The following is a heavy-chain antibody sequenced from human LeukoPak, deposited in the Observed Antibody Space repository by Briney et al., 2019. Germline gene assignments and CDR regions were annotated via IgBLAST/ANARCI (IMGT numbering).Heavy chain of an antibody. Sequence: GGSLRLSCAASGFTFSSYAMSWVRQAPGKGLEWVSAISGSGGSTYYADSVKGRFTISRDNSKNTLYLQMNSLRAEDTAVYYCAKEGKSYDILTGYYEGDDAFDIWGQGTMVTVSS. CDR3: AKEGKSYDILTGYYEGDDAFDI. V-gene: IGHV3-23*01. J-gene: IGHJ3*02. CDR1: GFTFSSYA. CDR2: ISGSGGST. D-gene: IGHD3-9*01.